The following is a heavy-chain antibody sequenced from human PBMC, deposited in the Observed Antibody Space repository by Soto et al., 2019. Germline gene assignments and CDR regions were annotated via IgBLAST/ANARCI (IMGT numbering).Heavy chain of an antibody. D-gene: IGHD6-6*01. CDR2: ISSNGGST. J-gene: IGHJ5*02. CDR1: GFTFSSYA. CDR3: VKDHGSSSPVPNWFDP. Sequence: GSLRLSCSASGFTFSSYAMHWVRQAPGKGLEYVSAISSNGGSTYYADSVKGRFTISRDNSKNTLYLQMSSLRAEDTAVYYCVKDHGSSSPVPNWFDPWGQGTLVTVSS. V-gene: IGHV3-64D*06.